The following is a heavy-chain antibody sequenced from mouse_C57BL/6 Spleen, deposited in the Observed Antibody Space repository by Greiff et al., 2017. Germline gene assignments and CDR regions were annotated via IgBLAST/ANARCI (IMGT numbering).Heavy chain of an antibody. V-gene: IGHV3-6*01. Sequence: ESGPGLVKPSQSLSLTCSVTGYSITSGYYWNWIRQFPGNKLEWMGYISYDGSNNYNPSLKNRISITRDTSKNQFFLKLNSVTTEDTATYYCASPIFTTVVAHWYFDVWGTGTTVTVSS. CDR1: GYSITSGYY. CDR2: ISYDGSN. D-gene: IGHD1-1*01. J-gene: IGHJ1*03. CDR3: ASPIFTTVVAHWYFDV.